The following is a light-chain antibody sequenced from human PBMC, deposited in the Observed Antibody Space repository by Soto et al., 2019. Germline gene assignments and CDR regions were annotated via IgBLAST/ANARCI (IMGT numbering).Light chain of an antibody. CDR3: SPYSGSDNFVV. Sequence: QSALTQPPSASGSPGQSVTISCAGTRSDVGGYNFVSWYQQHPGKVPKLMIYEVIKRPSGVPDRFSGSKSGNTASLNVSGLHAEDEADYYCSPYSGSDNFVVFGGGTQLTVL. V-gene: IGLV2-8*01. J-gene: IGLJ2*01. CDR2: EVI. CDR1: RSDVGGYNF.